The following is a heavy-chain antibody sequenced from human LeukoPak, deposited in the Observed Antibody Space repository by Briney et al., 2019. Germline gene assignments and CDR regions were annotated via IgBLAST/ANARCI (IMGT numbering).Heavy chain of an antibody. CDR3: AREGSQAYSNYFDWFDP. CDR2: INPNSGDT. D-gene: IGHD4-11*01. CDR1: GYTFTAYY. J-gene: IGHJ5*02. V-gene: IGHV1-2*06. Sequence: ASVKVSCKASGYTFTAYYIHWGRQAPGQGLEWMGRINPNSGDTNYAQKFQGRVTMTRDTSISTAYMELSRLRSDDTAVYYCAREGSQAYSNYFDWFDPWGQGTLVTVSS.